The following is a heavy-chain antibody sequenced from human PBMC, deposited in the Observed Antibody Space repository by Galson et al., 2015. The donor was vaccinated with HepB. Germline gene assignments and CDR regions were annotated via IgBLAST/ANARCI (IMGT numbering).Heavy chain of an antibody. Sequence: SVKVSCKASGYTFTSYAITWVRQAPGQGLEWMGWISTHNGNTNYAQKLQGRVTLTTDTSTGTAYMELRSLRSDDTAVYYCARGHGFGELYYFDFWGQGTLVTVSS. CDR1: GYTFTSYA. CDR2: ISTHNGNT. J-gene: IGHJ4*02. D-gene: IGHD3-10*01. V-gene: IGHV1-18*04. CDR3: ARGHGFGELYYFDF.